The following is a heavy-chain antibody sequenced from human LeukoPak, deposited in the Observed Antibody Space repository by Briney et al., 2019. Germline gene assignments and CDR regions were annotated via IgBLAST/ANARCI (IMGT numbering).Heavy chain of an antibody. CDR2: FRSKAYGGTT. D-gene: IGHD4-17*01. Sequence: PGGSLRLSCTASGFTFGDYAMSWVRQAPGKGLEWVGFFRSKAYGGTTEYAASVKGRFTISRDDSKSIAYLQMNSLKTEDTAVYYCTRDLLYGDYGGYYYYGMDVWGQGTTVTVSS. CDR3: TRDLLYGDYGGYYYYGMDV. J-gene: IGHJ6*02. CDR1: GFTFGDYA. V-gene: IGHV3-49*04.